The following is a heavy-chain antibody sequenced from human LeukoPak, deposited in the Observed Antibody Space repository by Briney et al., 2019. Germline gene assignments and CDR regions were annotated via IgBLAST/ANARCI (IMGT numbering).Heavy chain of an antibody. J-gene: IGHJ4*02. CDR3: ARVYPESYDSSGYYGGFDY. D-gene: IGHD3-22*01. CDR1: GYTFTSYG. V-gene: IGHV1-18*01. CDR2: ISAYNGNT. Sequence: GASVKVSCKASGYTFTSYGISWVRQAPGQGLEWMGWISAYNGNTSYAQKLQGRVTMTADTSTSTAYMELRSLRSDDTAVYYCARVYPESYDSSGYYGGFDYWGQGTLVTVSS.